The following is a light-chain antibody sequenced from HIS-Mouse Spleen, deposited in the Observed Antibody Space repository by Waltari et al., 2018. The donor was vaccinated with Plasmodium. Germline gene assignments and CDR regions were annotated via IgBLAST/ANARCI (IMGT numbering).Light chain of an antibody. Sequence: DSQMTQSPSALSASVGDRVTITCRASQCISNYLNWYQQKPGKAPKFLIYAASTLQSGVPSRFSGSGSGTDFTLTISSLQPEDFATYYCQQSYSTWTFGQGTKVEIK. CDR2: AAS. CDR1: QCISNY. J-gene: IGKJ1*01. V-gene: IGKV1-39*01. CDR3: QQSYSTWT.